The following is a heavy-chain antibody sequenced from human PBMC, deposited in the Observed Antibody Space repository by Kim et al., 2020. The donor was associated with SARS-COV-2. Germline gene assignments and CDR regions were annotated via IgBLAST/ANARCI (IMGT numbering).Heavy chain of an antibody. V-gene: IGHV4-59*01. Sequence: SRVTISVDTYKNQFSLKLSSVTAADTAVYYCARVYDFWSGYGSSYGMDVWGQGTTVTVSS. J-gene: IGHJ6*02. CDR3: ARVYDFWSGYGSSYGMDV. D-gene: IGHD3-3*01.